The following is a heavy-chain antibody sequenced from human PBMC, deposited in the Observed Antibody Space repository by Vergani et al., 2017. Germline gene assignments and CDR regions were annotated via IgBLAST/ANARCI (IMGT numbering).Heavy chain of an antibody. CDR3: ARGLGRVATISFLFSRWFDP. V-gene: IGHV4-39*07. CDR1: GGSISSSSYY. J-gene: IGHJ5*02. Sequence: QLQLQESGPGLVKPPETLSLTCTVAGGSISSSSYYWSWIRQPPGKGLEWIGEINHSGSTNYNPSLKSRVTISVDTSKNPFSLKLGSLTAADTAVYYCARGLGRVATISFLFSRWFDPWGQGTLVTVSS. CDR2: INHSGST. D-gene: IGHD5-12*01.